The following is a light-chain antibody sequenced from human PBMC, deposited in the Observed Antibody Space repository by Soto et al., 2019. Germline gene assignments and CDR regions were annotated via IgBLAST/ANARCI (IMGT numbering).Light chain of an antibody. CDR3: QQFGDLPPAFT. J-gene: IGKJ2*01. CDR1: RSVSSRY. V-gene: IGKV3-20*01. Sequence: ESMLTQSPGTLSLSPGERATLSCRASRSVSSRYITWYQQKPGQAPRLLIYGASIRATGIPDRFSGSGSGTGFTPNISRIGAEGFSVYYCQQFGDLPPAFTFGQGTKLEI. CDR2: GAS.